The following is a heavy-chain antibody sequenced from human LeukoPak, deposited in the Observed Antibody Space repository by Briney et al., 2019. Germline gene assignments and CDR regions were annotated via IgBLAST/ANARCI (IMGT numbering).Heavy chain of an antibody. Sequence: GGSLRLSCAASGFIFSRYGMNWVRQAPGKGLEWVSYIGSSSSTIYYADSVKGRFTISRDNAKNSLYLQMNSLRAEDTAVYYCASIGYCSSTSCPNYQDYYYYMDVWGKGTTVTVSS. CDR2: IGSSSSTI. CDR1: GFIFSRYG. J-gene: IGHJ6*03. D-gene: IGHD2-2*01. V-gene: IGHV3-48*04. CDR3: ASIGYCSSTSCPNYQDYYYYMDV.